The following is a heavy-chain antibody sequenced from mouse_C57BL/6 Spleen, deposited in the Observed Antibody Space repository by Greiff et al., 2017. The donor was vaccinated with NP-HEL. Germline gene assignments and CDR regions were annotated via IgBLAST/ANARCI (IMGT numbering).Heavy chain of an antibody. D-gene: IGHD2-2*01. CDR3: AKNYYGYDVYAMDY. J-gene: IGHJ4*01. CDR2: ISSGSSTI. Sequence: EVMLVESGGGLVKPGGSLKLSCAASGFTFSDYGMHWVRQAPEKGLEWVAYISSGSSTIYYADTVKGRFTIYRDNAKNTLFLQMTSMRSEDTAMYYCAKNYYGYDVYAMDYLGQGTSVTVSS. V-gene: IGHV5-17*01. CDR1: GFTFSDYG.